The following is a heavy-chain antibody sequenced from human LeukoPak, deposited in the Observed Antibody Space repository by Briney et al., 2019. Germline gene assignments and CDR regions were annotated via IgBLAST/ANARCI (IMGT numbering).Heavy chain of an antibody. CDR2: ISSSGSTI. J-gene: IGHJ4*02. CDR3: ARAERDYYYDSSGYLDY. CDR1: GFTFSRYE. V-gene: IGHV3-48*03. D-gene: IGHD3-22*01. Sequence: GGSLRLSCAASGFTFSRYEMNWVRQAPGKWLEWVSYISSSGSTIYYADSVKGRFTISRDNAKNSLYLQMNSLRAEDTAVYYCARAERDYYYDSSGYLDYWGQGTLVTVSS.